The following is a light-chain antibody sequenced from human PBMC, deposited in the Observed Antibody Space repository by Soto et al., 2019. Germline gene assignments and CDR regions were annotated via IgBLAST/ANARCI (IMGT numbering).Light chain of an antibody. CDR2: KAS. J-gene: IGKJ1*01. V-gene: IGKV1-5*03. CDR1: QTVTDW. Sequence: DIQMTQSPSTLSASVGDRVTITCRASQTVTDWLAWYQQKPGKAPKLLIYKASSLESGVPSRFSRSGSGTQFTLTISSLQPDDSATYYCQQYHTYSRTFGQGTKVDIK. CDR3: QQYHTYSRT.